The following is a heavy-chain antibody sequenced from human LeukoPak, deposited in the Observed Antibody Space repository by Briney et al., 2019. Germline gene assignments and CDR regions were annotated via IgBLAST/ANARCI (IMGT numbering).Heavy chain of an antibody. Sequence: SETLSLTCTVSGGSISSYYWSWIRQPAGKGLEWIGRIYTSGSTYYNPSLKSRATMSVDTSKNQFSLKLSSVTAADTAVYCCAREEGWFGESSHAFDIWGQGTMVTVSS. V-gene: IGHV4-4*07. D-gene: IGHD3-10*01. CDR3: AREEGWFGESSHAFDI. CDR1: GGSISSYY. J-gene: IGHJ3*02. CDR2: IYTSGST.